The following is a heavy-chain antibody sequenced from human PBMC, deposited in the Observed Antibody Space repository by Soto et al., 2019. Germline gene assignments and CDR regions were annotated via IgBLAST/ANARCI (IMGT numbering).Heavy chain of an antibody. J-gene: IGHJ5*02. CDR1: GGSVGSGSYY. Sequence: SETLSLTCTVSGGSVGSGSYYWSWIRQPPGKGLEWIGYIYYSGSTNYNPSLKSRVTISVDTSKNQFSLKLSSVTAADTAVYYCAREVAVAGRKGLNWFDPWGQGTLVTVSS. CDR3: AREVAVAGRKGLNWFDP. D-gene: IGHD6-19*01. CDR2: IYYSGST. V-gene: IGHV4-61*01.